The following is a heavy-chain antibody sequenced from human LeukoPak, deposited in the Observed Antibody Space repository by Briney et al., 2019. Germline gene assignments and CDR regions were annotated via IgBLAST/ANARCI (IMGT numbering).Heavy chain of an antibody. V-gene: IGHV3-7*01. J-gene: IGHJ4*02. CDR2: IKQDGSET. Sequence: PGGSLRLFCAASRFTLSNYWMSWVRQAPGKGLEGVANIKQDGSETYYVDSVKGRFTISRDNDKNSLSLQMNSLRAEDTAVYYCARQRGSGCLVYWGQGTLDSVSS. CDR1: RFTLSNYW. CDR3: ARQRGSGCLVY. D-gene: IGHD6-19*01.